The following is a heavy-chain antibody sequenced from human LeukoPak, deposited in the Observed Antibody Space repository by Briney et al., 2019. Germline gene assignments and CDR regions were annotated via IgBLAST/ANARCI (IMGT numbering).Heavy chain of an antibody. CDR2: IKQDGGKK. Sequence: ETRSLTCTVSGGSISSYYWSGIRQPPGKGLEWVANIKQDGGKKSYADSVKGRFTISRDNAKNSLYLQMNSLRAEDTAIYYCTRVGYIDEGIDYWGQGTLVTVSS. J-gene: IGHJ4*02. CDR3: TRVGYIDEGIDY. V-gene: IGHV3-7*04. CDR1: GGSISSYY. D-gene: IGHD5-24*01.